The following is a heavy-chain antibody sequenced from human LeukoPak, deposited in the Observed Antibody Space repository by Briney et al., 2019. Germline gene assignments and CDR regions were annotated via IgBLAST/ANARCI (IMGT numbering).Heavy chain of an antibody. V-gene: IGHV7-4-1*02. CDR1: GYTFTSYA. CDR2: INTNTGNP. J-gene: IGHJ4*02. Sequence: ASVKVSCKASGYTFTSYAMNWVRQAPGQGLEWMGWINTNTGNPTYAQGFTGRFVFSLDTSVSTAYLQISSLKAEDTAVYYCARGGYDSSGYLEYYFGYWGQGTLVTVSS. D-gene: IGHD3-22*01. CDR3: ARGGYDSSGYLEYYFGY.